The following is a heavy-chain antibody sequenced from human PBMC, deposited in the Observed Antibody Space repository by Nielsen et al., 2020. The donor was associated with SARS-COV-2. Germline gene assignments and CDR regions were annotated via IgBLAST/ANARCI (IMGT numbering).Heavy chain of an antibody. V-gene: IGHV3-23*01. CDR1: GFTVSSYA. CDR3: ARAVPYYYDSSGYHYYFDY. Sequence: GGSLRLSCAASGFTVSSYAMSWVRQAPGKGLEWVSAISGSGGSTYYADSVKGRFTISRDNSKNTLYLQMNSLRAEDTAVYYCARAVPYYYDSSGYHYYFDYWGQGTLVTVSS. CDR2: ISGSGGST. D-gene: IGHD3-22*01. J-gene: IGHJ4*02.